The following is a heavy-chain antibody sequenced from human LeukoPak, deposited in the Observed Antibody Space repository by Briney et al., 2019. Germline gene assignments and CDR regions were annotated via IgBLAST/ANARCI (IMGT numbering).Heavy chain of an antibody. V-gene: IGHV4-39*07. D-gene: IGHD6-13*01. J-gene: IGHJ4*02. Sequence: SETLSLTCAVSGGSISSAGYYWGCIRQPPGKGLEWIGEINHSGSTNYNPSLKSRVTISVDTSKNQFSLKLSSVTAADTAVYYCAVDIAAAGDYWGQGTLVTVSS. CDR3: AVDIAAAGDY. CDR2: INHSGST. CDR1: GGSISSAGYY.